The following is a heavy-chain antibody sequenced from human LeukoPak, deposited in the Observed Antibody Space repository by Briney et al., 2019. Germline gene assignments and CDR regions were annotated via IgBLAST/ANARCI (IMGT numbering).Heavy chain of an antibody. D-gene: IGHD6-19*01. CDR1: GFTFSSYG. J-gene: IGHJ6*03. V-gene: IGHV3-30*02. CDR3: ARLTGWDNYYSYMDV. CDR2: ILYDGSNK. Sequence: GGSLRLSCAASGFTFSSYGMYWVRQAPSKGLEWVASILYDGSNKFYLDSVKGRFTISRDNSRNTLYLQMNSLRAGDTAVYYCARLTGWDNYYSYMDVWGKGTTVTVSS.